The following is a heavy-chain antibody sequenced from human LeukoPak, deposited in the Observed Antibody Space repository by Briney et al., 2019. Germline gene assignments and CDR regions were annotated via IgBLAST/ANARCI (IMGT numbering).Heavy chain of an antibody. CDR1: GFTFSMYW. CDR2: TNQDGTEK. D-gene: IGHD6-19*01. V-gene: IGHV3-7*01. J-gene: IGHJ4*02. CDR3: ARILDSAWGELGY. Sequence: PGGSLRLSCAASGFTFSMYWMSWVRQAPGKGLEWVANTNQDGTEKYYVDSVKGRFTISRDNAKNSLYLQMNSLRAEDTAVSYCARILDSAWGELGYWGQGTLVTVSS.